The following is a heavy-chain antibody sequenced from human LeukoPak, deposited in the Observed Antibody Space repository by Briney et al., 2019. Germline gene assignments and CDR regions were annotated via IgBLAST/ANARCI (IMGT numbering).Heavy chain of an antibody. D-gene: IGHD5-24*01. Sequence: SETLSLTCTVSGGSMIDYYWSWIRQPPGKGLEWIGEINHSGSTNYNPSLKSRVTISVDTSKNQFSLKLSSVTAADTAVYYCARGTRRRLQLNYYYYYMDVWGKGTTVTVSS. J-gene: IGHJ6*03. CDR1: GGSMIDYY. V-gene: IGHV4-34*01. CDR3: ARGTRRRLQLNYYYYYMDV. CDR2: INHSGST.